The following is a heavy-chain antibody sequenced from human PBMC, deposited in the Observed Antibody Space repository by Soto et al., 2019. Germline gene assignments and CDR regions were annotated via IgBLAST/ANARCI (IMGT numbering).Heavy chain of an antibody. D-gene: IGHD3-10*01. CDR3: ARAGENYGSGTFSPPLRYYFNS. CDR1: GYPFTTHY. V-gene: IGHV1-46*01. J-gene: IGHJ4*01. CDR2: INPSGGRT. Sequence: ASVKVSCKSSGYPFTTHYIHWVRQAPGQGLEWMGIINPSGGRTTYALKFQGRVTMTSDASTNTVYVELTSLRSEDTAIYFCARAGENYGSGTFSPPLRYYFNSWGQ.